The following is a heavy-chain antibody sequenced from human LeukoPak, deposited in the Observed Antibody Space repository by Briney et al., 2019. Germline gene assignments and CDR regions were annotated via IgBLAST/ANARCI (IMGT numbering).Heavy chain of an antibody. Sequence: PSETLSHTCTVSGGSISSYYWSWIRQPPGKGLEWIGYIYYSGSTNYNPSLKSRVTISVDTSKNQFSLKLSSVTAADTAVYYCARGGISSSWYARGFDPWGQGTLVTVSS. CDR3: ARGGISSSWYARGFDP. J-gene: IGHJ5*02. D-gene: IGHD6-13*01. CDR1: GGSISSYY. V-gene: IGHV4-59*01. CDR2: IYYSGST.